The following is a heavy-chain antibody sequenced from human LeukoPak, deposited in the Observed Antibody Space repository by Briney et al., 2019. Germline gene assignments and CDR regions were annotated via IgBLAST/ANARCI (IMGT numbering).Heavy chain of an antibody. CDR3: AKDGDGYNSHFDY. D-gene: IGHD5-24*01. Sequence: PGGSLRLSCAASGSTFSSYAMCWVRHAPGEGLEWVSAISGSGGSTYYADSVKGRFTLSRDNSKNTLYLQMNSLRAEDTAVYYCAKDGDGYNSHFDYWGQGTLVTVSS. CDR2: ISGSGGST. V-gene: IGHV3-23*01. J-gene: IGHJ4*02. CDR1: GSTFSSYA.